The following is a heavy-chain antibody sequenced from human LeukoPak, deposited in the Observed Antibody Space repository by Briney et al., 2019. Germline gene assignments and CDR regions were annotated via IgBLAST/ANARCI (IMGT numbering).Heavy chain of an antibody. CDR3: ARGGDSLHY. J-gene: IGHJ4*02. CDR2: IYSGGST. D-gene: IGHD3-10*01. Sequence: GGSLRLSCAAWGFTVRSNLMTGARQAPGQGREWVSVIYSGGSTYYADSVKDRFTISRDNSKNMLYLQMNILRAEDTAVYYCARGGDSLHYWGQGTLVTVSS. CDR1: GFTVRSNL. V-gene: IGHV3-66*01.